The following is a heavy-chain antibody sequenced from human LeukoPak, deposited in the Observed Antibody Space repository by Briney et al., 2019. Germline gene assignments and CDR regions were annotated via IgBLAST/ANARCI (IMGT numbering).Heavy chain of an antibody. CDR2: IGTAGDP. V-gene: IGHV3-13*05. CDR3: ARSPATGRYFDL. J-gene: IGHJ2*01. D-gene: IGHD6-25*01. CDR1: GFTFSSYD. Sequence: GGSLRLSCAASGFTFSSYDMHWVRQATGKGLKWVSAIGTAGDPYYPGSVKGRFTISRENAKNSLYLQMSSLRAGDTAVYYCARSPATGRYFDLWGRGTLVTVSS.